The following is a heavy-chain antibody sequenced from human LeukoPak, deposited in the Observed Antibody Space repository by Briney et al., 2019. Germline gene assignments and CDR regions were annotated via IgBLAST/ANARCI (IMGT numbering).Heavy chain of an antibody. V-gene: IGHV3-49*04. CDR3: TRDYSVYGMDV. CDR1: GFTFGDYA. CDR2: IRSKAYGGAT. D-gene: IGHD4-11*01. J-gene: IGHJ6*02. Sequence: GGSLRLSCTASGFTFGDYAMTWVRQAPGRGLEWVGFIRSKAYGGATEYAASVKGRFTLSRDDSKSIAYLQLNSLKTEDTAVYYCTRDYSVYGMDVWGQGTTVTVSS.